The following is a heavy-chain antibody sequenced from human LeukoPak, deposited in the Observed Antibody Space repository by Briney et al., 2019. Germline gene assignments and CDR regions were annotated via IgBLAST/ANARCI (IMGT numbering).Heavy chain of an antibody. V-gene: IGHV4-61*08. CDR1: GGSISSGGYY. J-gene: IGHJ4*02. CDR3: AREVEYYDSSGSRTYYFDY. Sequence: SETLSLTCTVSGGSISSGGYYWSWIRQHPGKGLEWIGYIYYSGSTNYNPSLKSRVTISVDTSKNQFSLKLSSVTAADTAVYYCAREVEYYDSSGSRTYYFDYWGQGTLVTVSS. CDR2: IYYSGST. D-gene: IGHD3-22*01.